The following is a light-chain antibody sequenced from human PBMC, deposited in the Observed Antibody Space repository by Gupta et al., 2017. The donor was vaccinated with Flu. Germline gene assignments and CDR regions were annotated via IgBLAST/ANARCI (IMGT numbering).Light chain of an antibody. CDR1: QSISSY. CDR2: AAS. CDR3: QLSYSPALCS. V-gene: IGKV1-39*01. J-gene: IGKJ2*04. Sequence: DIQMTQSPSSLSASVGDRVTITCRASQSISSYLNWYQQKPGEAPKLLIYAASSLQGGVPSRFSGTESGTDFTLTISSLQPEDFGTYYFQLSYSPALCSFGQGTKLEIK.